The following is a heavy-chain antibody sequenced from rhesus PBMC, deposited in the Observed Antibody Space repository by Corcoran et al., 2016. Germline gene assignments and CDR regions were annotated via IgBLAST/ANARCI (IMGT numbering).Heavy chain of an antibody. CDR3: TRGRSWIQLQQTFDY. CDR2: ISESGGTI. J-gene: IGHJ4*01. Sequence: DVQLVESGGGLVKPGGSLRLYCVASGYTFCSYVWHWVRQASGKGLGGVAVISESGGTIYYADSVKGRFTISRDNAKNSLFLQMNSLRAEDTAVYYCTRGRSWIQLQQTFDYWGQGVLVTVSS. CDR1: GYTFCSYV. D-gene: IGHD5-12*01. V-gene: IGHV3S26*01.